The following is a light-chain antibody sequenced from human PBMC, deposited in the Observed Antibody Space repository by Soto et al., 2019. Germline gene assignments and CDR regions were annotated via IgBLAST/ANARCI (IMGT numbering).Light chain of an antibody. Sequence: IPMTQSPSTLSASVGDRVTITCRASQSISTWLAWYQQKPGKAPKLLIYDASTLETGVPSRFSGSGSGTEFTLTITSLQPDDFATYYCQQYNNYQGTFGQGTKLEIK. CDR3: QQYNNYQGT. CDR2: DAS. J-gene: IGKJ2*01. V-gene: IGKV1-5*01. CDR1: QSISTW.